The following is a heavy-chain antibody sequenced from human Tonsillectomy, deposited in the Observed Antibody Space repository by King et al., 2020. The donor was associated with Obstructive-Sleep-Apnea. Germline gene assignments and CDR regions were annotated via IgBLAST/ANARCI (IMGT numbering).Heavy chain of an antibody. Sequence: PLQESGPGLVKPLQTLSLTCSVSGGSISSDSHYWSWIRQQPGKDLEWLGYIYYTGSTYYNLSLKSRLTISLDTSENQLSLSLSSVTAADTAVYYFARVPTVMRVFDVWGQGTLVTVSS. CDR2: IYYTGST. CDR1: GGSISSDSHY. CDR3: ARVPTVMRVFDV. J-gene: IGHJ4*02. V-gene: IGHV4-31*03.